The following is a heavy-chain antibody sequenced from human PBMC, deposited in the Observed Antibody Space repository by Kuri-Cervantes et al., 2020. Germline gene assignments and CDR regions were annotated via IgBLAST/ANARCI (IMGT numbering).Heavy chain of an antibody. CDR3: GKDWYNEFGVLQVYYYYMDV. Sequence: GGSLRLSCVASEITYSNYAMTWVRQAPGKGLEWVSTISASGDSTNYAASVEGRFTISRDKVKNTLYLQMNSLRAEDTAVYYCGKDWYNEFGVLQVYYYYMDVWGKGTTVTVSS. CDR1: EITYSNYA. CDR2: ISASGDST. J-gene: IGHJ6*03. D-gene: IGHD3-10*01. V-gene: IGHV3-23*01.